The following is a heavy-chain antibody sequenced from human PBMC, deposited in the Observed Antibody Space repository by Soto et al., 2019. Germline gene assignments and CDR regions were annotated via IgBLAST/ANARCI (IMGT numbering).Heavy chain of an antibody. CDR1: GGTFSSYA. Sequence: VKVSCNASGGTFSSYAISWVRQAPGQGLEWMGGIIPIFGTANYAQKFQGRVTITADESTSTAYMELSSLRSEDTAVYYCARDGYYYDSSGYHPPDYYYYGMDVWGQGTTVTVSS. V-gene: IGHV1-69*13. CDR3: ARDGYYYDSSGYHPPDYYYYGMDV. D-gene: IGHD3-22*01. CDR2: IIPIFGTA. J-gene: IGHJ6*02.